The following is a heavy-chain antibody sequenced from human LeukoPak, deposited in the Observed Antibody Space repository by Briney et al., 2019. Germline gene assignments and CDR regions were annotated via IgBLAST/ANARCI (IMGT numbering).Heavy chain of an antibody. CDR2: ISAYNGNT. D-gene: IGHD6-13*01. CDR3: ARDPGYSSSWWSY. J-gene: IGHJ4*02. CDR1: GYTFTSYG. Sequence: ASVKVSCKASGYTFTSYGISWVRQAPGQGLEWMGWISAYNGNTNYAQKLQGRVTMTTDTSTSTAYIELRSLRSDDTAVYYCARDPGYSSSWWSYWGQGTLVTVSS. V-gene: IGHV1-18*01.